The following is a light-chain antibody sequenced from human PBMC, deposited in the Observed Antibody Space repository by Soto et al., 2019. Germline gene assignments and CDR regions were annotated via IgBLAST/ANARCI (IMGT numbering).Light chain of an antibody. CDR1: QNIYYN. J-gene: IGKJ4*01. V-gene: IGKV3-15*01. CDR3: LQDYNYPLT. CDR2: RAS. Sequence: ILMTQSPATVSVSPGESATLSCRASQNIYYNVAWYQHRPGQAPRLLIYRASTRAPGVQARFSGSGSGTEFTLTISSLQPEDFATYYCLQDYNYPLTFGGGTKVDIK.